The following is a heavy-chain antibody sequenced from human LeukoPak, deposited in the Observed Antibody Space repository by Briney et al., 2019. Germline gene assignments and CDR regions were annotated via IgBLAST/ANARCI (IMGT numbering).Heavy chain of an antibody. CDR1: GFTFDDYA. J-gene: IGHJ4*02. CDR3: AKGATDIVVVPADYFDY. V-gene: IGHV3-9*03. D-gene: IGHD2-2*01. Sequence: PGGSPRLSCAASGFTFDDYAMHWVRQAPGKGLEWVSGISWNSGSIGYADSVKGRFTISRDNAKNSLYLQMNSLRAEDMALYYCAKGATDIVVVPADYFDYWGQGTLVTVSS. CDR2: ISWNSGSI.